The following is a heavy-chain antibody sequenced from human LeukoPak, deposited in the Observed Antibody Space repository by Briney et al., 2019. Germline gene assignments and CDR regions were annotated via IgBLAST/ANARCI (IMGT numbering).Heavy chain of an antibody. CDR1: GYTLTDYY. D-gene: IGHD6-19*01. CDR2: LNPNSGGT. V-gene: IGHV1-2*02. J-gene: IGHJ4*02. CDR3: ARAILRYSSGWYPGY. Sequence: ASVKVSCKASGYTLTDYYLRWVRQAPGQGLEWIGCLNPNSGGTNYAQKFQGRVTMTRDTSISTAYMELSRLRSYDTAVYYCARAILRYSSGWYPGYWGQGTLVTVSS.